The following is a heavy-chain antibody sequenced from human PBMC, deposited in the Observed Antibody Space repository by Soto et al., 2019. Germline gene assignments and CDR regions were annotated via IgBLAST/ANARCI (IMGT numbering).Heavy chain of an antibody. CDR1: GGSISSSSYY. CDR2: IYYSGST. CDR3: ASQKRWLQLGRFDY. J-gene: IGHJ4*02. D-gene: IGHD5-12*01. V-gene: IGHV4-39*01. Sequence: KPSETLSLTCTVSGGSISSSSYYWGWIRQPPGKGLEWIGSIYYSGSTYYNPSLKSRVTISVDTSKNQFSLKLSSVTAADTAVYYCASQKRWLQLGRFDYWGQGTLVTVSS.